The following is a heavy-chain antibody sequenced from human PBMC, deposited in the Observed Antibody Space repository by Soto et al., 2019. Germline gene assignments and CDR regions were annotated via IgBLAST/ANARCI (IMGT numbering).Heavy chain of an antibody. CDR1: GFTFSSAW. Sequence: EVQLVESGGDLVTPGGSLRLSCATSGFTFSSAWMSWVRQAPGEGLEWVGRIKSKADGETIEYAAPVKGRCTISRDDSKATVFLQMNSLKAEDTAIYYCAADIPPPQGPSYPIDYWGQGTLVTVSS. CDR3: AADIPPPQGPSYPIDY. CDR2: IKSKADGETI. J-gene: IGHJ4*02. V-gene: IGHV3-15*01. D-gene: IGHD1-26*01.